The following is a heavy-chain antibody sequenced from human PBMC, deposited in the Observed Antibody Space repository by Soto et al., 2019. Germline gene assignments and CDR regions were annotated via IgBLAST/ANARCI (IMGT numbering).Heavy chain of an antibody. D-gene: IGHD1-26*01. Sequence: PSETLSLTCAVYGGSFSGYYWSWIRQPPGKGLEWIGEINHSGSTNYNPSLKSRVTISVDTSKNQFSLKLSSVTPADTAVYYCARVKTFYRRSGGTYWPDDWGQGTLVTVSS. J-gene: IGHJ4*02. CDR2: INHSGST. CDR1: GGSFSGYY. CDR3: ARVKTFYRRSGGTYWPDD. V-gene: IGHV4-34*01.